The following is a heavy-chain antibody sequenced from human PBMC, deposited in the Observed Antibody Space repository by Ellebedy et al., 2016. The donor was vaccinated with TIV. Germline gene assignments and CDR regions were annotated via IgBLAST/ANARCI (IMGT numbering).Heavy chain of an antibody. CDR2: ISTYNGNT. CDR3: ARVQPHYFDY. J-gene: IGHJ4*02. D-gene: IGHD2-2*01. V-gene: IGHV1-18*04. CDR1: GYTFNSYG. Sequence: AASVKVSCNASGYTFNSYGIIWVRQAPGQGLVWMVWISTYNGNTNSVQKFQGRVTMTTDKSTSTAYMELRSLTSDDTAMHYCARVQPHYFDYWGQGNQVTVSS.